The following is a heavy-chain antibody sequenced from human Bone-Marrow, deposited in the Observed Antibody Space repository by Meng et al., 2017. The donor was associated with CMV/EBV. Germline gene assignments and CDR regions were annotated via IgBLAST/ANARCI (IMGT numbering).Heavy chain of an antibody. D-gene: IGHD2-15*01. J-gene: IGHJ4*02. V-gene: IGHV4-38-2*02. CDR2: IYHSGST. Sequence: SETLSLTCTVSGYSISSGYYWGWIRQPPGKGLEWIGSIYHSGSTYYNPSLKSRVTISVDTSKNQFSLKLSSVTAADTAVYYCARESSGGTHYFDYWGQGTLVTSPQ. CDR1: GYSISSGYY. CDR3: ARESSGGTHYFDY.